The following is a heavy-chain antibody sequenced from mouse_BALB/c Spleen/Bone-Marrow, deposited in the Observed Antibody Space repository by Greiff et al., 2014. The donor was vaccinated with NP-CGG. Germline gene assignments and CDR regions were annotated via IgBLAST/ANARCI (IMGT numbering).Heavy chain of an antibody. CDR1: GYAFSSYW. D-gene: IGHD2-14*01. Sequence: VQLQQSGAELVRPGSSVKISYKASGYAFSSYWMNWVKQRPGQGLEWIGQIYPGDGDTNYNGNFKDKATLTVDRSSSTAFMQLSSLTSEDSAVYFCARWYRDPHFAMDYWGPGTSVTVSS. J-gene: IGHJ4*01. CDR2: IYPGDGDT. V-gene: IGHV1-80*01. CDR3: ARWYRDPHFAMDY.